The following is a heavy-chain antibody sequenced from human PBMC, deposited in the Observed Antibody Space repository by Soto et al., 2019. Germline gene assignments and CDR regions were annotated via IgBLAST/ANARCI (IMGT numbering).Heavy chain of an antibody. V-gene: IGHV3-23*01. CDR3: AKAMRDISMGRL. J-gene: IGHJ4*02. CDR2: VSDIDGST. Sequence: GGSLRLSCAASVFTFSRFAFNCVRQAPGKWLEWISTVSDIDGSTYYADSVRGRFTISRDDSRSMVYLQMNSLRAEDAGTYYCAKAMRDISMGRLWGQATLVNVSS. CDR1: VFTFSRFA. D-gene: IGHD3-10*01.